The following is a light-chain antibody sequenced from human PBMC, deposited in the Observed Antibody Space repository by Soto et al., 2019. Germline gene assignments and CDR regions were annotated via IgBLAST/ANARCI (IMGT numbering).Light chain of an antibody. Sequence: QSVLTQPPSASGSPGQSVTISCTGTSSDVGGYKYVSWYQQHPGKAPKLTIYEVSKRPSGVPDRFSGSKSGNTASLTVSGLQAEDEADYYCSSYAGSNNFVFGTGTKLTVL. CDR2: EVS. CDR1: SSDVGGYKY. J-gene: IGLJ1*01. V-gene: IGLV2-8*01. CDR3: SSYAGSNNFV.